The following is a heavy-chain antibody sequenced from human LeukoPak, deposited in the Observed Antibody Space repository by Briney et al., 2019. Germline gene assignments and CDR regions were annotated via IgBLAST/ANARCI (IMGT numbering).Heavy chain of an antibody. CDR1: GFTFSSYE. D-gene: IGHD5-24*01. Sequence: GSLRLSCAASGFTFSSYEMDWVRRAPGKGLEGVSYIGSSGGSRYYADSVKGRFTSSRDNAKNSLYLQMNSLRVEDTAVYYCAREDGDAFDIWGQGTVVSVSS. CDR3: AREDGDAFDI. CDR2: IGSSGGSR. J-gene: IGHJ3*02. V-gene: IGHV3-48*03.